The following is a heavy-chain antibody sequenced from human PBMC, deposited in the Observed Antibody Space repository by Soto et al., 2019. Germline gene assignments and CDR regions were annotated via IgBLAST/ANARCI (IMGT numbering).Heavy chain of an antibody. J-gene: IGHJ4*02. CDR1: GGSISSRTHY. D-gene: IGHD6-19*01. CDR2: IYYSGST. V-gene: IGHV4-39*01. Sequence: QLQLQESGPGLVKPSETLSLTCTVSGGSISSRTHYWGWIRQPPGKGLEWIGSIYYSGSTYYNPSLETRVTIXXDXSXXQFSLKLTSVTAADTAVYFCARRTPYSSGWYYFDYWGPGTLVTVSS. CDR3: ARRTPYSSGWYYFDY.